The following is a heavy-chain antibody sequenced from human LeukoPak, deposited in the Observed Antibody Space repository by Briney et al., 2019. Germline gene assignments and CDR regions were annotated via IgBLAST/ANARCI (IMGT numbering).Heavy chain of an antibody. Sequence: GGSLRLSWAASGFSLSSYAIGWGRQAPGKGLEWVSAISGSGGRTYYADSVKGRFTISRDNSKNTLYLQMDSLRAEDTAVYYCAKEMRYSGSYISFDIWGQGTMVTVSS. CDR1: GFSLSSYA. J-gene: IGHJ3*02. D-gene: IGHD1-26*01. V-gene: IGHV3-23*01. CDR3: AKEMRYSGSYISFDI. CDR2: ISGSGGRT.